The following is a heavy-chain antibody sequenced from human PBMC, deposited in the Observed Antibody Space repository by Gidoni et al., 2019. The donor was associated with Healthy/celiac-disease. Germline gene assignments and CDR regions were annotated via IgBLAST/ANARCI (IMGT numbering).Heavy chain of an antibody. CDR2: ISYDGSNK. J-gene: IGHJ4*02. CDR1: GFTFSSYG. D-gene: IGHD3-22*01. Sequence: QVQLVESGGGVVQPGRSLRLSCAASGFTFSSYGMHWVRQAPGKGLEWVAVISYDGSNKYYADSVKGRFTISRDNSKNTLYLQMNSLRAEDTAVYYCAKESGYDSSGYVIDYWGQGTLVTVSS. CDR3: AKESGYDSSGYVIDY. V-gene: IGHV3-30*18.